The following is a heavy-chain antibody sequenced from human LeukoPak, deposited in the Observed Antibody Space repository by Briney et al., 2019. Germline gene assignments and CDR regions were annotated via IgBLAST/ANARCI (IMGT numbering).Heavy chain of an antibody. Sequence: ASVKVSCKASGYIFTDYYMHWVRQAPGQGLEWMGWFNPASGGTKYAQKFQGRVTMTRDTSTNTAYMELSSLGLDDTAVYYCARGLYYGGNQRAHDAFDIWGQGTLVTVSS. D-gene: IGHD4-23*01. J-gene: IGHJ3*02. CDR2: FNPASGGT. CDR1: GYIFTDYY. V-gene: IGHV1-2*02. CDR3: ARGLYYGGNQRAHDAFDI.